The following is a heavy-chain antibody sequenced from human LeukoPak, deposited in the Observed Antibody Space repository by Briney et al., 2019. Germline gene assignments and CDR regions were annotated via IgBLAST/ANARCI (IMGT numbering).Heavy chain of an antibody. V-gene: IGHV4-59*08. J-gene: IGHJ4*02. CDR3: ASDAAFMITFGGASEY. Sequence: SETLSLTCTVSGGSISSYYWSWIRQPPGKGLEWIGYIYYSGSTNYNPSLKSRVTISVDTSKNQFSLKLSSVTAADTAVYYCASDAAFMITFGGASEYWGQGTLVTVSS. CDR1: GGSISSYY. CDR2: IYYSGST. D-gene: IGHD3-16*01.